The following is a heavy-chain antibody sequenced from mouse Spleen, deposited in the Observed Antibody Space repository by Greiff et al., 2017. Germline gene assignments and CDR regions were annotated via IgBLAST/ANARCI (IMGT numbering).Heavy chain of an antibody. CDR2: IDPEDGDT. Sequence: EVQLQQSGAELVRPGASVKLSCTASGFNIKDYYMHWVKQRPEQGLEWIGRIDPEDGDTEYAPKFQGKATMTADTSSNTAYLQLSSLTSEDTAVYYCTPYSNYVAWFAYWGQGTLVTVSA. V-gene: IGHV14-1*01. D-gene: IGHD2-5*01. J-gene: IGHJ3*01. CDR1: GFNIKDYY. CDR3: TPYSNYVAWFAY.